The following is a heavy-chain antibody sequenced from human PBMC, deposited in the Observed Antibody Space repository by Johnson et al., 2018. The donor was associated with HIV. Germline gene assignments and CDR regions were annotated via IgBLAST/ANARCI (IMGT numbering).Heavy chain of an antibody. Sequence: VQLVESGGGVVRPGGSLRLSCAASGFSFDDYGMSWVRQAPGKGLEWVSGINWNGGSTGYADSVKGRFTISRDNAKNSLYLQMNSLRAKDTALYYCAREIPYDYVWGSYRPGAVDIWGQGTMVTVSS. V-gene: IGHV3-20*04. CDR1: GFSFDDYG. CDR2: INWNGGST. D-gene: IGHD3-16*02. CDR3: AREIPYDYVWGSYRPGAVDI. J-gene: IGHJ3*02.